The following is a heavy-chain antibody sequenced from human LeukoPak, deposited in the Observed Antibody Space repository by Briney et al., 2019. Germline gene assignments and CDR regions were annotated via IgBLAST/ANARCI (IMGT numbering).Heavy chain of an antibody. J-gene: IGHJ4*02. CDR3: ASTNLHSSGWYEMAGGGDY. Sequence: GGSLRLSCAASGFTFRSYSMNWVRQAPGKGLEWVSSINSDSNYIYYADSVQGRFTISRDNAKNSLYLQMNSLRAEDTAVYYCASTNLHSSGWYEMAGGGDYWGQGTLVTVSS. D-gene: IGHD6-19*01. CDR2: INSDSNYI. CDR1: GFTFRSYS. V-gene: IGHV3-21*01.